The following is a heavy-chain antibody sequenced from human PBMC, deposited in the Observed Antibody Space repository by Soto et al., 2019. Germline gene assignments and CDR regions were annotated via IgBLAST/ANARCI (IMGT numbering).Heavy chain of an antibody. CDR2: SSNSGTFS. V-gene: IGHV3-11*06. D-gene: IGHD4-4*01. CDR1: GFTFSDYY. Sequence: GGSLRLSCEGSGFTFSDYYISWIRQAPGKGLEWISYSSNSGTFSRYADSVKGRFSISRDNTKNLLYLQMNSLRAEDTAVYYCANAGDNYNRLDYWGQGTPVTVSS. J-gene: IGHJ4*02. CDR3: ANAGDNYNRLDY.